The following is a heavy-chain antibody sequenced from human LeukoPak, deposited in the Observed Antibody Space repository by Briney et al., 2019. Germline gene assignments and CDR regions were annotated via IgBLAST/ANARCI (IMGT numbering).Heavy chain of an antibody. Sequence: GGSLRLSCAASGFSFSNYGFHWVRQAPGKGLDWVSAISYDGKNIHYADSVKGRFTISRNTSRSTVYLQMNSLRVEDTAVYYCAKTYSRESGYDFFFHYWGQGTRVTVSS. D-gene: IGHD5-12*01. CDR2: ISYDGKNI. CDR1: GFSFSNYG. J-gene: IGHJ4*02. CDR3: AKTYSRESGYDFFFHY. V-gene: IGHV3-33*06.